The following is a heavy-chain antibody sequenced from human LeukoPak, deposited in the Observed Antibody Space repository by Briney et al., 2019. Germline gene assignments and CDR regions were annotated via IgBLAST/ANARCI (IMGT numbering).Heavy chain of an antibody. CDR3: ARSIAVAGSDGFDI. V-gene: IGHV4-59*01. CDR1: AGSISSYY. J-gene: IGHJ3*02. CDR2: IFYTGST. D-gene: IGHD6-19*01. Sequence: SETLSLTCTVSAGSISSYYWSWLRQPPGKGLEWFGYIFYTGSTNSNPSLKRRVIISVATSNTHFSLMMTPVPAAATALSYSARSIAVAGSDGFDIWGQGTMVTVSS.